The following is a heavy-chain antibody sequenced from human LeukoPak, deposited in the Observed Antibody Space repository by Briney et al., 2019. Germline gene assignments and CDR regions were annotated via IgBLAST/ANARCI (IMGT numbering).Heavy chain of an antibody. CDR1: GGSISSYY. D-gene: IGHD3-9*01. CDR3: ARVNYDILTGYPRHFDY. J-gene: IGHJ4*02. CDR2: FYYSGST. V-gene: IGHV4-59*01. Sequence: SETLSLTCTVSGGSISSYYWSWIRQPPGKGLEWIGYFYYSGSTNYNPSLKSRVTISVDTSKNQFSLKLSSVTAADTAVYYCARVNYDILTGYPRHFDYWGQGTLVTVSS.